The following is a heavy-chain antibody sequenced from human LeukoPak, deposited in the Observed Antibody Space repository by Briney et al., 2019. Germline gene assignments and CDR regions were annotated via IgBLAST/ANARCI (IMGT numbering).Heavy chain of an antibody. Sequence: GGSLRLSCAASGFTFSSYAMHWVRQAPGKGLEWVAVISYDGNNRYYADSVKGRFTISRDNSKDTLYLQMNSLRAEDTAVYYCARVALLRYFDWSPPSYWGQGTPVTVSS. CDR2: ISYDGNNR. V-gene: IGHV3-30-3*01. D-gene: IGHD3-9*01. CDR3: ARVALLRYFDWSPPSY. CDR1: GFTFSSYA. J-gene: IGHJ4*02.